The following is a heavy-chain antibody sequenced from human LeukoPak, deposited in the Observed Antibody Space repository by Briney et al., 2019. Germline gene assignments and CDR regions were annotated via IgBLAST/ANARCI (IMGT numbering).Heavy chain of an antibody. Sequence: SETLSLTCAVYGGSFSGYYWSWIRQPPGKGLEWIGEINHSGSTNYNPSLKSRVTISVDTSKNQFSLKLSSVTAADTAVYYCARGVYDSSGYYNPLFDYWGQGTLVTVSS. CDR2: INHSGST. V-gene: IGHV4-34*01. CDR3: ARGVYDSSGYYNPLFDY. D-gene: IGHD3-22*01. J-gene: IGHJ4*02. CDR1: GGSFSGYY.